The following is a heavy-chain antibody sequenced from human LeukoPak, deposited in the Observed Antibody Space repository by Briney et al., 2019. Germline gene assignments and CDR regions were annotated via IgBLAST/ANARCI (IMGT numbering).Heavy chain of an antibody. V-gene: IGHV3-7*01. D-gene: IGHD4-17*01. J-gene: IGHJ6*03. CDR1: GFTFSSYW. Sequence: PGGSLRLSCAASGFTFSSYWMSLVRQAPGKGLEWVANIKQDGSEKYYVDSVKGRFTISRDNAKNSLYLQMNSLRAEDTAVYYCAREGNYGDYVIYYYYMDVWGKGTTVTVSS. CDR2: IKQDGSEK. CDR3: AREGNYGDYVIYYYYMDV.